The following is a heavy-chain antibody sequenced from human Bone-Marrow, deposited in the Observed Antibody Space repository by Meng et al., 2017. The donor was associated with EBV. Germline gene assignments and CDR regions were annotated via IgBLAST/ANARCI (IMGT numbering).Heavy chain of an antibody. V-gene: IGHV1-18*01. CDR1: GYTFTRYG. Sequence: QVQLVQSGTEMKKPGASVKVSCKASGYTFTRYGISWVRQAPGQGLEWMGWISADNGNTHYAQKLQGRVTMTTDTSTSTAYMELRSLRSDDTAVYYCATRYYYGSSGYIYWGQGTLVTVSS. CDR2: ISADNGNT. J-gene: IGHJ4*02. CDR3: ATRYYYGSSGYIY. D-gene: IGHD3-22*01.